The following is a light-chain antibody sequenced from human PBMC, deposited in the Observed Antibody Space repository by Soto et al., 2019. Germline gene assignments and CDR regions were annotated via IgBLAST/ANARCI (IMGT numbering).Light chain of an antibody. V-gene: IGLV2-14*01. CDR1: RNDIGTYDR. CDR2: SVS. Sequence: LTQPASVSGSPEQSVTFSWRGTRNDIGTYDRVAWFQQFPGKTPKLVIYSVSDRASGVSYRFSGSKSGNMAALTISGLQADDEADYYCIPFTGSRSYVFGTGTKVTV. J-gene: IGLJ1*01. CDR3: IPFTGSRSYV.